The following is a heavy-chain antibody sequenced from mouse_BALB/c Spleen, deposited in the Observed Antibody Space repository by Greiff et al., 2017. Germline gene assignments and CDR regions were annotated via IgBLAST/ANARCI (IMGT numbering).Heavy chain of an antibody. J-gene: IGHJ3*01. CDR3: ARSGTARATAWFAC. Sequence: DVKLVESGGGLVQPGGSRKLSCAASGFTFSSFGMHWVRQAPEKGLEWVAYISSGSSTIYYADTVKGRFTISRDNPKNTLFLQMTSLRSEDTAMYYCARSGTARATAWFACWGQGTLVTVSA. CDR2: ISSGSSTI. D-gene: IGHD3-2*01. V-gene: IGHV5-17*02. CDR1: GFTFSSFG.